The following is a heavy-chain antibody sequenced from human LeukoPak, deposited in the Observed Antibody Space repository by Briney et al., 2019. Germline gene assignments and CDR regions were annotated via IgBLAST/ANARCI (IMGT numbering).Heavy chain of an antibody. Sequence: SETLSLTCAVSGGSISTSDYYWVWIRQPPGKGLEWIGSISYSGSTYYNPSLKSRITMSVDTAKNEFFLKLSSVTAADTAVYSCARHRAGYRANWFDPWGQGTLVTVSS. D-gene: IGHD2-2*02. CDR1: GGSISTSDYY. CDR3: ARHRAGYRANWFDP. CDR2: ISYSGST. J-gene: IGHJ5*02. V-gene: IGHV4-39*07.